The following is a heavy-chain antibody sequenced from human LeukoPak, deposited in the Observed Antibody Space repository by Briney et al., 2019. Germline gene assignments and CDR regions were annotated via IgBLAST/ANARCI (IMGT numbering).Heavy chain of an antibody. J-gene: IGHJ6*03. V-gene: IGHV4-59*01. Sequence: SETLSLTCTVSGGSISTYYWSWIRQPPGKGLEWIGYIYYSGNTNYNPSLRSRVTISVDTSKNQFSLKLSSVTAADTAVYYCARYGYCSSTSCYYYYYYMDVWGKGTTVTVSS. D-gene: IGHD2-2*01. CDR3: ARYGYCSSTSCYYYYYYMDV. CDR1: GGSISTYY. CDR2: IYYSGNT.